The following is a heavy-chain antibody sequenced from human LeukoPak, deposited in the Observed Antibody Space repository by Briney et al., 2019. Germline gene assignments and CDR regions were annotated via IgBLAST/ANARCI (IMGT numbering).Heavy chain of an antibody. CDR1: GYTFTGYY. CDR2: INPNSGGT. Sequence: ASVKVSCKASGYTFTGYYMHWVRQAPRQGLEWMGWINPNSGGTNYAQKFQGRVTMTRDTSISTAYMELSRLRSDDTAVYYCACAYGSGSYTDYWGQGTLVTVSS. CDR3: ACAYGSGSYTDY. J-gene: IGHJ4*02. V-gene: IGHV1-2*02. D-gene: IGHD3-10*01.